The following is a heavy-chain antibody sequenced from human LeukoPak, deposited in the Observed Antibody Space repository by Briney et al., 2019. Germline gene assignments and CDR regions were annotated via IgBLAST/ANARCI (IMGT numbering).Heavy chain of an antibody. D-gene: IGHD2-2*01. V-gene: IGHV3-21*01. CDR1: GFTFSSYS. CDR3: ARGDMMVVPAASFDY. J-gene: IGHJ4*02. CDR2: ISSSSYI. Sequence: NTGGSLRLSCAASGFTFSSYSMNWVRQAPGKGLEWVSSISSSSYIYYADSVKGRFTISRDNAKNSLYLQMNSLRAEDTAVYYCARGDMMVVPAASFDYWGQGTLVTVSS.